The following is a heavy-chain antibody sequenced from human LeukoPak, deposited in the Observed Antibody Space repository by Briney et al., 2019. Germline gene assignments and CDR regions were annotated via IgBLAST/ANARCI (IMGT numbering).Heavy chain of an antibody. Sequence: PGGSLRLSCAASGFTFSSYGMHWVRQAPGKGLEWVAVISYDGSNKYYADSVKGRFTISRDNSKNTLYLQMNSLRAEDTAVYYCARDRYSSGSAAHYYFDYWGQGTLVTVSS. V-gene: IGHV3-30*03. D-gene: IGHD6-19*01. CDR1: GFTFSSYG. J-gene: IGHJ4*02. CDR3: ARDRYSSGSAAHYYFDY. CDR2: ISYDGSNK.